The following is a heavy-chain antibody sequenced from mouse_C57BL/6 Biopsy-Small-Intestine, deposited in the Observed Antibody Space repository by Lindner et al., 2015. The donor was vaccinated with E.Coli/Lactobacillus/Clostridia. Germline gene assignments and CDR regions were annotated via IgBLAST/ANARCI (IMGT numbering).Heavy chain of an antibody. Sequence: VQLQESGPELVKPGASVKVSCKASGYEFSNSWMNWVKQRPGKGLEWIGWIYPGDGDSNYNGKFKGKATLTADTSSSTAYMQLNSLTSEDSAVYFCASYGNFDYWGQGTTLTVSS. CDR1: GYEFSNSW. CDR3: ASYGNFDY. CDR2: IYPGDGDS. D-gene: IGHD2-1*01. V-gene: IGHV1-82*01. J-gene: IGHJ2*01.